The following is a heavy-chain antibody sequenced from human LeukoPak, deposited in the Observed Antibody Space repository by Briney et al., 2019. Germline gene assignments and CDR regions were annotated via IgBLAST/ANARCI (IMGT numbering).Heavy chain of an antibody. CDR1: GFTFSSYW. D-gene: IGHD3-9*01. CDR3: ARALSLYDILTGYDGHAFDI. J-gene: IGHJ3*02. Sequence: RGSLRLSCAASGFTFSSYWMSWVRQAPGKGLEWVANIKQDGSEKYYVDSVKGRFTISRDNAKNSLYLQMNSLRAEDTAVYYCARALSLYDILTGYDGHAFDIWGQGTMVTVSS. CDR2: IKQDGSEK. V-gene: IGHV3-7*01.